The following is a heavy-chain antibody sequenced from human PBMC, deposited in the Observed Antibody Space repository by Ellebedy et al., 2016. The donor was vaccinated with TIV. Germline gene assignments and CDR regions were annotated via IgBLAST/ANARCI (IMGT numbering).Heavy chain of an antibody. CDR3: ARDEWAAAGSYFDY. Sequence: AASVKVSCKASGYSFTGYAMHWVRLAPGQRLEWMAWINADNGDARYSQKFQGRVTITRDTSASTAYMELRSLTSDDTAVYYCARDEWAAAGSYFDYWGQGTLVTVSS. V-gene: IGHV1-3*01. J-gene: IGHJ4*02. D-gene: IGHD6-13*01. CDR2: INADNGDA. CDR1: GYSFTGYA.